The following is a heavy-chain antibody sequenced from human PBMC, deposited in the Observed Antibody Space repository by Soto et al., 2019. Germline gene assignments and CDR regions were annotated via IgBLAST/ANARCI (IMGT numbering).Heavy chain of an antibody. D-gene: IGHD4-17*01. J-gene: IGHJ4*02. CDR3: ARDRVHDYGDYVGYFDY. CDR2: ISYDGSNK. Sequence: QVQLVESGGGVVQPGRSLRLXCAASXXTFSSYAMHWVRQAPGKGLEWGAVISYDGSNKYYADSVKGRFTISRDNSKNTLYLQMNSLRAEDTAVYYCARDRVHDYGDYVGYFDYWGQGTLVTVSS. V-gene: IGHV3-30-3*01. CDR1: XXTFSSYA.